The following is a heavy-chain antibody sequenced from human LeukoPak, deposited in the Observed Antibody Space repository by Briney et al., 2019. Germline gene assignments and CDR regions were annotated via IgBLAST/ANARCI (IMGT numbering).Heavy chain of an antibody. CDR1: GGSFSGYY. D-gene: IGHD3-22*01. CDR3: ARDNPYYYDSSGYYYRGTAFDY. Sequence: PSETLSLTCAVYGGSFSGYYWSWIRQPPGKGLEWIGEINHSGSTNYNPSLKSRVTISVDTSKNQFSLKLSSVTAADTAVYYCARDNPYYYDSSGYYYRGTAFDYWGQGTLVTVSS. CDR2: INHSGST. V-gene: IGHV4-34*01. J-gene: IGHJ4*02.